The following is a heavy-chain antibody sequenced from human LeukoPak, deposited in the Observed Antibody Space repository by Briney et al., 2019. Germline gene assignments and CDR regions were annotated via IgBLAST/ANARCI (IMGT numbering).Heavy chain of an antibody. D-gene: IGHD3-22*01. CDR1: GDSISDYY. CDR2: IFGTENT. J-gene: IGHJ4*02. CDR3: ARDNIYDSSVFDL. Sequence: PSETLSLTCSVSGDSISDYYWSWIRQPAGKGMEWIGRIFGTENTDYSPSLKSRVTMSVDTSKNQISLNVTSVTAADTGVYFCARDNIYDSSVFDLWGPGTLVTVSS. V-gene: IGHV4-4*07.